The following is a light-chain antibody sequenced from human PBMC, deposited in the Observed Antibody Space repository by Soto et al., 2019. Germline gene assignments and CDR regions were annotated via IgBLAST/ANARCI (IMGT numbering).Light chain of an antibody. J-gene: IGKJ1*01. Sequence: EIVMTQSPATVPVSPGERVTLSCRASQSVSIDLAWYQQKPGQAPRLLIYGASTRATDIPPSFTGSGSGTEFTLTISSLQSEDIAVYYCQQYNKWPLTFGQGTKVEIK. CDR1: QSVSID. V-gene: IGKV3-15*01. CDR3: QQYNKWPLT. CDR2: GAS.